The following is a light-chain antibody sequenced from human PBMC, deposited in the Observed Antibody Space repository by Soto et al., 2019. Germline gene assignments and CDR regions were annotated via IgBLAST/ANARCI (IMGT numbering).Light chain of an antibody. CDR1: QSISSY. Sequence: DIQMTQSPSSLSASVGDRVTITFRASQSISSYLNWYHQKPGKAPKLLIYAASSLQSGVPSRFSGSGSGTDFTLTISRLEPEDFAVYYCQQSGSSPWTFGQVTKVDI. CDR3: QQSGSSPWT. J-gene: IGKJ1*01. CDR2: AAS. V-gene: IGKV1-39*01.